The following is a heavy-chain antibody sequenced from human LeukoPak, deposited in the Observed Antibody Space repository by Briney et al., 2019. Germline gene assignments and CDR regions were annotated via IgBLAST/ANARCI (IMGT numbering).Heavy chain of an antibody. CDR2: VYYSGST. CDR1: GGSISSSSYY. CDR3: ASLTWPPRGDEI. V-gene: IGHV4-39*01. D-gene: IGHD4-17*01. Sequence: PSETLSLTCTVSGGSISSSSYYWGWIRQPPGTGLEWIGSVYYSGSTYYNPSLKSRVTISVDTSKNQFSLRLSSVTAADTAVYYCASLTWPPRGDEIWGQGTMVTVSS. J-gene: IGHJ3*02.